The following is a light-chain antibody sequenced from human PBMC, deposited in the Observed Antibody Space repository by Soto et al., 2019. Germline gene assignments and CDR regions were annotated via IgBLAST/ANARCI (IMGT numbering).Light chain of an antibody. V-gene: IGKV4-1*01. CDR1: QSVLYNSNNKNY. Sequence: DIVMTQSPDSLAVSLGERATINCKSSQSVLYNSNNKNYLAWYQQKPGQAPKMLIYWASTRESGVPDRFSGSGYGTNFTLTVSSLQAEDVAVYYCQQYRSSPFTFGPGTKVDIK. J-gene: IGKJ3*01. CDR2: WAS. CDR3: QQYRSSPFT.